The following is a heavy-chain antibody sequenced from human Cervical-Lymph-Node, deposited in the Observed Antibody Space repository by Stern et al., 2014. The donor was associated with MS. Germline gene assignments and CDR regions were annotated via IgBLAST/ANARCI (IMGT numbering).Heavy chain of an antibody. J-gene: IGHJ4*02. V-gene: IGHV1-8*01. CDR1: GYTFITYD. CDR2: MNPYSGNT. Sequence: DQLVESGAEVTRPGASVKVSCKASGYTFITYDINWVRQATGQGLEWIGYMNPYSGNTGFAQRFQGRVTLTWSTSISTAYMELSSLRSEDTAVYYCARGGDLDFWGQGTLVTVSS. CDR3: ARGGDLDF.